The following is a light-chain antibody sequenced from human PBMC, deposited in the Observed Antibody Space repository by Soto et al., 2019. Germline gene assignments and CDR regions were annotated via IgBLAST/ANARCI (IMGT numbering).Light chain of an antibody. CDR2: KAS. V-gene: IGKV1-5*03. Sequence: DIQMTQSPSTLSASVEDRVTITCRDSQSISSWLAWYQQKPGKAPKLLIYKASSLESGVPSRFSGSGSGTVFTLTISSLQPDDFATYYCQQYNSYPITFGQGTRLEIK. J-gene: IGKJ5*01. CDR3: QQYNSYPIT. CDR1: QSISSW.